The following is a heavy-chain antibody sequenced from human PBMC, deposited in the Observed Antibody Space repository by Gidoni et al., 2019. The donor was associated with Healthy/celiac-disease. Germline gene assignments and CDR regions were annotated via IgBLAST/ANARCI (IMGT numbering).Heavy chain of an antibody. CDR1: GGSISSGGYY. V-gene: IGHV4-31*03. D-gene: IGHD2-2*01. CDR2: IYYSGST. J-gene: IGHJ5*02. Sequence: QVQLQESGPGLVKPSQTLSLTCTVSGGSISSGGYYWSWLRQHPGKGLEWIGYIYYSGSTYYNPSLKSRVTRSVDTSKNQFSLKLSSVTAADTAVYYCARETVVPAANLRWFDPWGQGTLVTVSS. CDR3: ARETVVPAANLRWFDP.